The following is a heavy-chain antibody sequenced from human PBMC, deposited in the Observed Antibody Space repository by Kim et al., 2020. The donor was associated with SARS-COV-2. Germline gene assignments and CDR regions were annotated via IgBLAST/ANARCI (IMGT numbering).Heavy chain of an antibody. CDR1: GGTFSSYA. V-gene: IGHV1-69*13. Sequence: SVKVSCKASGGTFSSYAISWVRQAPGQGLEWMGGIIPIFGTANYAQKFQGRVTITADESTSTAYMELSSLRSEDTAVYYCATTVTTGYYYYGMDVWGQGTTVTVSS. D-gene: IGHD4-17*01. CDR2: IIPIFGTA. CDR3: ATTVTTGYYYYGMDV. J-gene: IGHJ6*02.